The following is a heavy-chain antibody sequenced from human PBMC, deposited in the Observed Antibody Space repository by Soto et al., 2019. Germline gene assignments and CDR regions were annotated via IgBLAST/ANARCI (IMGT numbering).Heavy chain of an antibody. V-gene: IGHV3-33*01. CDR1: GFTFSSYG. CDR2: IWYDGSNK. D-gene: IGHD6-19*01. CDR3: ARDSHVGSGWQLTADY. J-gene: IGHJ4*02. Sequence: GSLRLSCAASGFTFSSYGVHWVRQAPGKGLEWVAVIWYDGSNKYYAESVKGRFTISRDNSKNTLYLQMNSLRAEDTAVYYCARDSHVGSGWQLTADYWGQGTLVTVSS.